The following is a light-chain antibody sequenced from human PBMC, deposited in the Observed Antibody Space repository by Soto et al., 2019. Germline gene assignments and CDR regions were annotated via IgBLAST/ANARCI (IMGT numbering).Light chain of an antibody. CDR1: SSDVGGYSY. CDR2: EVR. Sequence: QSALTQPASVSGSPGQSITISCTGTSSDVGGYSYVSWYQQHPGKAPKLIIYEVRNRPSGVSNRFSGSKSGNTASLTSSGLQAEDEAEYYCSSYTSSSTLVVFGGGTKVTVL. V-gene: IGLV2-14*01. J-gene: IGLJ2*01. CDR3: SSYTSSSTLVV.